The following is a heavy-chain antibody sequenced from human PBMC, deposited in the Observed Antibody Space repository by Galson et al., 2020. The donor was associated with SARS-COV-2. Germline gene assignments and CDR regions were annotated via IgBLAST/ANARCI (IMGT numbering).Heavy chain of an antibody. CDR1: GGSISRGAYY. D-gene: IGHD5-12*01. CDR3: ARYREYSGDDFYWYLDL. CDR2: IYTSGET. J-gene: IGHJ2*01. Sequence: SETLSLTCTVSGGSISRGAYYWSWVRQPAGKGLEWIGRIYTSGETNYNPSLKSRVTISIDTSKRQFSLRLSSVTAADTAVYYCARYREYSGDDFYWYLDLWGRGTLVTVSS. V-gene: IGHV4-61*02.